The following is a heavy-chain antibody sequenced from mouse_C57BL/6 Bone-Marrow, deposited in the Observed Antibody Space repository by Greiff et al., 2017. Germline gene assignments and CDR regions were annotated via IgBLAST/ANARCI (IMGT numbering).Heavy chain of an antibody. CDR2: IDPSDSYT. V-gene: IGHV1-69*01. CDR1: GYTFTSYW. D-gene: IGHD2-4*01. CDR3: ARYYDYDGGYYFDY. Sequence: QVQLQQPGAELVMPGASVKLSCKASGYTFTSYWMHWVKPRPGQGLEWIGEIDPSDSYTNYNQKFKGKSTLTVDKSSSTAYMQLSSLTSEDSAVYYCARYYDYDGGYYFDYWGQGTTLTGSS. J-gene: IGHJ2*01.